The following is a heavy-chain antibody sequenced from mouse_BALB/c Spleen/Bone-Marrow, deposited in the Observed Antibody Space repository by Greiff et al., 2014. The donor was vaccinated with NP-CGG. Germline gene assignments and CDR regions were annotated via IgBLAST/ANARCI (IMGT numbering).Heavy chain of an antibody. J-gene: IGHJ2*01. CDR1: GYTFTAYV. CDR2: INPYNDGT. Sequence: VQLQQSGPELVKPGASVKMSCKASGYTFTAYVMRWVKQKPGQGLEWIGYINPYNDGTNYIEKFKGKATLTSDIPSSTAYMELSSLTSEDSAVYYCAREGWLLHFDYWGQGTTLTVSS. D-gene: IGHD2-3*01. CDR3: AREGWLLHFDY. V-gene: IGHV1-14*01.